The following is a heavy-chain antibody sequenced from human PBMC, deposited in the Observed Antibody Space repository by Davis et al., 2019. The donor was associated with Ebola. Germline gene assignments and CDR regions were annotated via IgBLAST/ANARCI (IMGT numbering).Heavy chain of an antibody. Sequence: PSETLSLTCAVSGGSISSSHWWSWVRQSPQNRLLLLGRIYHTGSINYNPSLRSRIDISVDTSKNHFSLGLWSVTAADTAVYFCARVFLSCSDDICGYYFDYWGQGTPVTVSS. CDR2: IYHTGSI. CDR3: ARVFLSCSDDICGYYFDY. D-gene: IGHD2-15*01. V-gene: IGHV4-4*02. CDR1: GGSISSSHW. J-gene: IGHJ4*02.